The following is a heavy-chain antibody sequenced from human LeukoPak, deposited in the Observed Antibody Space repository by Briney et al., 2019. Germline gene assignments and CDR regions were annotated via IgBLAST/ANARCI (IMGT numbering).Heavy chain of an antibody. Sequence: GESLKISCKGSGYSFTSYWIGWVRQMPGKGLEWMGIIYPGDSDTRYSPSFQGQVTISADKSISTAYLQWSSLKASDTAIYYCARGDTSAYLRRPFDYWGQGTLVTVSS. CDR2: IYPGDSDT. J-gene: IGHJ4*02. CDR3: ARGDTSAYLRRPFDY. CDR1: GYSFTSYW. D-gene: IGHD3-22*01. V-gene: IGHV5-51*01.